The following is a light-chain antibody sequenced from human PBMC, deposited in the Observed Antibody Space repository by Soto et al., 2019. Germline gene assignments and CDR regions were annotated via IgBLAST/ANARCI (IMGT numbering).Light chain of an antibody. CDR1: QNVLYSSNNKNY. V-gene: IGKV4-1*01. CDR2: WAS. CDR3: QQYYSTPWT. J-gene: IGKJ1*01. Sequence: DIVMTQSPDSLAVSLGERATFNCESSQNVLYSSNNKNYLAWYQQKPGQPLKLLIYWASTRESGVPDRFSGSGSGTDFTLTSSSLQAEDVAIYYCQQYYSTPWTFGQGTKVEI.